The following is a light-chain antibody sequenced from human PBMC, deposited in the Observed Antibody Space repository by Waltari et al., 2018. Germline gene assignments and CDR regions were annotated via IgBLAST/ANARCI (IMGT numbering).Light chain of an antibody. Sequence: EIVLTQSPGTLSLSPGERATLSCRASKSVGRSFVWYQQKPGQAPRLLIYDASTRATGIPDRFSGSGSGTDFSLTISRLEPEDFAVYFCQNYVRLPATFGQGTKVEIK. CDR3: QNYVRLPAT. CDR2: DAS. CDR1: KSVGRS. J-gene: IGKJ1*01. V-gene: IGKV3-20*01.